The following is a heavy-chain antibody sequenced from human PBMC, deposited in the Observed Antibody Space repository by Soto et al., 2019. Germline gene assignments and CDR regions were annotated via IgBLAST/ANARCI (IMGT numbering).Heavy chain of an antibody. CDR1: GFTFSSCS. J-gene: IGHJ6*02. V-gene: IGHV3-21*01. Sequence: GGSLRLSCAASGFTFSSCSMNWVRQAPGKGLEWVSSISSSSSYIYYADSVKGRFTISRDNAKNSLYLQMNSLRAEDTAVYYCARDALGYCSSTSCQPYYGMDVWGQGTTVTVSS. CDR3: ARDALGYCSSTSCQPYYGMDV. D-gene: IGHD2-2*01. CDR2: ISSSSSYI.